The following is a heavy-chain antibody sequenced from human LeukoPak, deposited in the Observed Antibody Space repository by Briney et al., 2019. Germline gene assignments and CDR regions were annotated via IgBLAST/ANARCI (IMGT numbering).Heavy chain of an antibody. CDR2: IYTSGST. Sequence: SETLSLTCTVSGGSISSYYWSWIRQPAGKGLEWIGSIYTSGSTNYNPSLKSRVTMSVDTSKNQFSLKLSSVTAADTAVYYCARDSTLSSSREPDAFDIWGQGTMVTVSS. J-gene: IGHJ3*02. CDR1: GGSISSYY. D-gene: IGHD6-13*01. V-gene: IGHV4-4*07. CDR3: ARDSTLSSSREPDAFDI.